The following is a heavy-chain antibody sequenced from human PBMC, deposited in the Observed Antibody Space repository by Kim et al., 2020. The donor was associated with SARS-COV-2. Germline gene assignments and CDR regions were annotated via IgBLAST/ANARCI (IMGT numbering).Heavy chain of an antibody. J-gene: IGHJ3*02. V-gene: IGHV6-1*01. Sequence: YAGTVKRRITYKADTSKTQFSLQLNSVSPEDTAVYYCARDTPGQKAYDIWGQGTMVTVSS. CDR3: ARDTPGQKAYDI.